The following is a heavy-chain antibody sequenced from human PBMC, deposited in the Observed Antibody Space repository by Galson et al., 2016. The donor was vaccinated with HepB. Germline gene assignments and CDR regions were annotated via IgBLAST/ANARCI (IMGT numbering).Heavy chain of an antibody. J-gene: IGHJ4*02. CDR2: IDYSGTT. Sequence: SLTCTVSGASISRYYWSWIRQAPGKGLEWIGYIDYSGTTKYNPSLKSRVTISVNTSKNYFSLELTSVIAADTAVYFCAREGQSWGHFDYWGQGSLVSVSS. CDR1: GASISRYY. V-gene: IGHV4-59*01. D-gene: IGHD7-27*01. CDR3: AREGQSWGHFDY.